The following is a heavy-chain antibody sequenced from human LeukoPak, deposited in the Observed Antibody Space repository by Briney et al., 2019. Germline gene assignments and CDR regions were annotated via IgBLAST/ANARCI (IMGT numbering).Heavy chain of an antibody. D-gene: IGHD3-9*01. J-gene: IGHJ4*02. CDR1: GYTFTSYY. CDR3: ARDLAPNLNDILTGSGNYFDY. CDR2: INTSGGST. Sequence: ASVKVSCKASGYTFTSYYMHWVRQAPGQGLEWMGIINTSGGSTSYAQKFQGRVTMTRDTSTSTVYMELSSLRSEDTAVYYCARDLAPNLNDILTGSGNYFDYWGQGTLVTVSS. V-gene: IGHV1-46*01.